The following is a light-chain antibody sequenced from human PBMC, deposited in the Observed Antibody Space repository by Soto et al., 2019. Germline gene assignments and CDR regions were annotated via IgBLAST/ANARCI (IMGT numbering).Light chain of an antibody. Sequence: QSALTQPPSASGSPGQSVAISCTGTSSDVGGYNYVSWYQQHPGKAPKLIIYEVNKRPSGVPDRFSGSKSGNTASLTVSGLQAEDEADYYCGSCAGKFGGGTKLTVL. V-gene: IGLV2-8*01. CDR3: GSCAGK. J-gene: IGLJ2*01. CDR2: EVN. CDR1: SSDVGGYNY.